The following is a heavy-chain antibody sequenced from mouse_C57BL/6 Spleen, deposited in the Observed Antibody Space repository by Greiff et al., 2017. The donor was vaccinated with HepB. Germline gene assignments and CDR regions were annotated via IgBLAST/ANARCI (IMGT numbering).Heavy chain of an antibody. V-gene: IGHV3-1*01. CDR1: GYSITSGYD. D-gene: IGHD2-3*01. J-gene: IGHJ4*01. CDR3: ARDDGSAMDY. Sequence: VQLQQSGPGMVKPSQSLSLTCTVTGYSITSGYDWHWIRHFPGNKLEWMGYISYSGSTNYNPSLKSRISITHDTSKNHFFLKLKSVTTEDTATYYCARDDGSAMDYWGQGTSVTVSS. CDR2: ISYSGST.